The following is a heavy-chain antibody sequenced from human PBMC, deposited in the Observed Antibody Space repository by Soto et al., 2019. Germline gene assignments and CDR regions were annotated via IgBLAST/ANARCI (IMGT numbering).Heavy chain of an antibody. CDR3: ARRTSSWSFDY. J-gene: IGHJ4*02. Sequence: EVQLLESGGGLVQPGGSLRLSCAASGFTFSSYAMSCVRQAPGKGLEWVSAISGSGGSTYYADSVKGRFTFSRDNSKNTLSLQMNSLRAEDTAVYNCARRTSSWSFDYWGQGTLVTVSS. D-gene: IGHD6-13*01. CDR2: ISGSGGST. CDR1: GFTFSSYA. V-gene: IGHV3-23*01.